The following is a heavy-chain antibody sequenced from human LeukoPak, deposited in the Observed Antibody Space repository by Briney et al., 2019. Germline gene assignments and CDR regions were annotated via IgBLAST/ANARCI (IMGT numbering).Heavy chain of an antibody. J-gene: IGHJ3*02. V-gene: IGHV4-34*01. CDR2: INHSGST. D-gene: IGHD3-10*01. Sequence: SETLSLTCAVYGGSFSGYYWSWIRQPPGKGLEWIGEINHSGSTNYNPSLKSRVTISVDTSKNQFSLKLSSVTAADTAVYYCARAPALLWFGAREYTAFDIWGQGTMVTVSS. CDR1: GGSFSGYY. CDR3: ARAPALLWFGAREYTAFDI.